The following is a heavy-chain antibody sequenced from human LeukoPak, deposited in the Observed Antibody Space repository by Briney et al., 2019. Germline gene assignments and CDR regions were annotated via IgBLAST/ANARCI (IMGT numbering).Heavy chain of an antibody. J-gene: IGHJ4*02. CDR3: ARTSHRGYGIVGPVGY. Sequence: PGGSLRLSCAASGFTFSSYGMHWVRQAPGKGLEWVSAISGSGGSTYYADSVKGRFTISRDNSKNTLYLQMNSLRAEDTAVYYCARTSHRGYGIVGPVGYWGRGTLVTVSS. D-gene: IGHD5-18*01. CDR2: ISGSGGST. CDR1: GFTFSSYG. V-gene: IGHV3-23*01.